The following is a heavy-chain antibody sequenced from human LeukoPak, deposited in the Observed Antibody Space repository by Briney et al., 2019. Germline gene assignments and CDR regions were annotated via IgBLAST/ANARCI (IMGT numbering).Heavy chain of an antibody. CDR3: ARDRPGIAVAGDAFDI. CDR2: IYNRGST. J-gene: IGHJ3*02. CDR1: GGSNSSYY. V-gene: IGHV4-59*01. D-gene: IGHD6-19*01. Sequence: PSETLSLTCTVSGGSNSSYYWSWIRQPPGKGLEWIGYIYNRGSTNYNPSLKSRVAISVDMSKNQFSLKLSSVTAADTAVYYCARDRPGIAVAGDAFDIWGQGTMVTVSS.